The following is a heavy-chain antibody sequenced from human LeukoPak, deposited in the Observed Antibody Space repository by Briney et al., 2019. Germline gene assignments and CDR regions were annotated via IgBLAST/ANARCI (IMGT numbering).Heavy chain of an antibody. D-gene: IGHD2-2*01. CDR1: GGTFSSYA. CDR3: ASADIVVVPAAIDYYYYGMDV. J-gene: IGHJ6*02. V-gene: IGHV1-8*02. CDR2: MNPNRGNT. Sequence: ASVKVSCKASGGTFSSYAISWVRQAPGQGLEWMGWMNPNRGNTGYAQKFQGRVTMTRNTSISTAYMELSSLRSEDTAVYYCASADIVVVPAAIDYYYYGMDVWGQGTTVTVSS.